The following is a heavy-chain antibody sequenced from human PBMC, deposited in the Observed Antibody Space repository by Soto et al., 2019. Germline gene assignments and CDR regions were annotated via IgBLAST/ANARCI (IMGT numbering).Heavy chain of an antibody. J-gene: IGHJ4*02. D-gene: IGHD6-13*01. CDR3: AKDRSGSWTFDY. Sequence: QVQLVESGGGVVQPGWSLRLSCAASGFTFSSSGMHWVRQAPGKGLEWVAVISYDGSGKYYADSVKGRFTISRDHSKTTLHLQMNSLRAEDTAVYYCAKDRSGSWTFDYWGQGALVTVS. CDR1: GFTFSSSG. V-gene: IGHV3-30*18. CDR2: ISYDGSGK.